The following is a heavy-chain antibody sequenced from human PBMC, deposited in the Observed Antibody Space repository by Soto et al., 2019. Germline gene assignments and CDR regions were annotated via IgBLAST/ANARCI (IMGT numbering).Heavy chain of an antibody. J-gene: IGHJ4*01. CDR3: ATGLFSIDAAGNWYFVD. V-gene: IGHV1-69*13. Sequence: SVKVSCKASGDTFTKIAFSWVRQAPGQGLEWLGGIIPLFGRTTYAQSFQGRVTITADESTTTAYMELSSLRSEYSAVYYCATGLFSIDAAGNWYFVDWG. CDR2: IIPLFGRT. CDR1: GDTFTKIA. D-gene: IGHD6-13*01.